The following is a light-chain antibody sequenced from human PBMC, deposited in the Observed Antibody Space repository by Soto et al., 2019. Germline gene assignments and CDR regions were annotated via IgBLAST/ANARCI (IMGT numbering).Light chain of an antibody. CDR3: QQYGSSPRT. Sequence: EIGMTQSPATLSLSPGERATLSCRASQSISSNLAWYQQKPGQAPRLLIYDASNRATGIPDRISGSGSGTDFTLTISRLEPEDFAVYYCQQYGSSPRTFGQGSKVDIK. CDR1: QSISSN. CDR2: DAS. V-gene: IGKV3-20*01. J-gene: IGKJ1*01.